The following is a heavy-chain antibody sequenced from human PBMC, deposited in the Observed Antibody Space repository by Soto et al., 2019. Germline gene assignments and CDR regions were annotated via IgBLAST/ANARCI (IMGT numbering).Heavy chain of an antibody. CDR2: SYYSGTT. CDR1: GGSIRNYY. V-gene: IGHV4-59*08. J-gene: IGHJ4*02. D-gene: IGHD2-2*01. CDR3: ARHDIEAVPAVFDS. Sequence: QVQLQESGPGLVKPSETLSLTCTVSGGSIRNYYWSWIRQPPGKGLEWIGYSYYSGTTNYNPSLKSRVTVSVDTSKNQFSLKLNSVTATDTAVYYCARHDIEAVPAVFDSWGQGTLVTVSS.